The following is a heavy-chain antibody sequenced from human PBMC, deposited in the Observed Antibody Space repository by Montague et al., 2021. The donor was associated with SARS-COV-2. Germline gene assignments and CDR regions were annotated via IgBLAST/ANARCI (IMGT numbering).Heavy chain of an antibody. CDR3: ARESLHLNGYYNVYFGY. D-gene: IGHD3-9*01. CDR1: GGSVSSGSYY. J-gene: IGHJ4*02. V-gene: IGHV4-61*01. Sequence: SETLSLTCTVSGGSVSSGSYYWSWIRQPAGKGLEWIGHIYNSGSTYYNPSLKSRVTISVDTSKNQFSLKLSSVTAADTAVYYCARESLHLNGYYNVYFGYWGQGTPVTVSS. CDR2: IYNSGST.